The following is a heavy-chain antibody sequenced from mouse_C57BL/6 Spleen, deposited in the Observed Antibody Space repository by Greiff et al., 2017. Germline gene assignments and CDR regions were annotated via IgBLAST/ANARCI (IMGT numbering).Heavy chain of an antibody. V-gene: IGHV1-80*01. Sequence: QVQLQQSGAELVKPGASVKISCKASGYAFSSYWMNWVKQRPGKGLEWLGQIYPGDGDTNYNGKFKGKATLTADKSSSTAYMQLSSLTSEDSAVYFCANYYGSSWYFDVWGTGTTVTVSS. CDR3: ANYYGSSWYFDV. CDR1: GYAFSSYW. D-gene: IGHD1-1*01. J-gene: IGHJ1*03. CDR2: IYPGDGDT.